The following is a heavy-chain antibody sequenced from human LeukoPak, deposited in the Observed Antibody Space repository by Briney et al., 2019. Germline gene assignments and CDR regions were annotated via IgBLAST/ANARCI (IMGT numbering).Heavy chain of an antibody. CDR3: AKDSRGANFFGDFDY. CDR1: GFTFSSYS. D-gene: IGHD3-10*01. CDR2: ISSSSSYI. V-gene: IGHV3-21*01. J-gene: IGHJ4*02. Sequence: GGSVRLSCAASGFTFSSYSMNWVRQAPGKGLEWVSSISSSSSYIYYADSVKGRFTISRDNSKNTVYLQVSSLRADDTAVYYCAKDSRGANFFGDFDYWGQGTLVTVSS.